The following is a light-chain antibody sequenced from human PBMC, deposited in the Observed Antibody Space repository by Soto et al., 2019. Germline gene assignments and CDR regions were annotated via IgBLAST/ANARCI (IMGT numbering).Light chain of an antibody. CDR1: SSDVGSYNL. CDR2: EGS. CDR3: CSYAGYAV. J-gene: IGLJ2*01. V-gene: IGLV2-23*01. Sequence: QSVLTQPASVSGSPGQSITISCTGTSSDVGSYNLVSWYQQHPGKAPKLMIYEGSKRPSGVSNRFSGSKSGNTASLTISGLQAEDEADYYCCSYAGYAVFGGGTKLTVL.